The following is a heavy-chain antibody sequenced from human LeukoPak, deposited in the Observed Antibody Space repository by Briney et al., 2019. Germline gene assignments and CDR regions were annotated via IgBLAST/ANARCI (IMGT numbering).Heavy chain of an antibody. V-gene: IGHV3-7*01. Sequence: GGSLRLSCAASGFIFSSTWMSWVRQAPGKGLEWVANIKQDGSEKYYVDSVKGRFTISRDNAKNSLYLQMNSLRVEDTAVYYCARDTGYDSIWGQGTVVTVSS. D-gene: IGHD5-12*01. CDR2: IKQDGSEK. CDR3: ARDTGYDSI. J-gene: IGHJ4*02. CDR1: GFIFSSTW.